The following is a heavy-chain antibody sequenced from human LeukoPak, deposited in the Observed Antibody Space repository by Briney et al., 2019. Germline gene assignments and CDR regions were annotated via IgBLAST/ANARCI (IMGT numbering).Heavy chain of an antibody. V-gene: IGHV1-69*01. Sequence: WVNVSCKASVCTFSSYATRWVRQAPGQGLEWMGGIIPIFGTANYAQKFQGRVTITADESTSTAYMELSSLRSEDTAVYYCARAWGTATEYWGQGTLVTVSS. CDR1: VCTFSSYA. D-gene: IGHD5-18*01. J-gene: IGHJ4*02. CDR3: ARAWGTATEY. CDR2: IIPIFGTA.